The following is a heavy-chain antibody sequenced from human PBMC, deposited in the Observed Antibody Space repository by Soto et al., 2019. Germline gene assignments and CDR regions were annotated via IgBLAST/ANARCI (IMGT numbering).Heavy chain of an antibody. D-gene: IGHD3-10*01. J-gene: IGHJ5*01. CDR3: ARGAVVSLVRGVMGGHWFAS. V-gene: IGHV4-30-4*01. CDR1: GASIISLDYY. Sequence: QVQLQESGPGLVRPSQTLSLTCTVSGASIISLDYYWTWIRQPPGKGLEWIGHIYHTRATYYNQSLESRVVMSVDTSNNPFYLKLSSVTAADTAVFYCARGAVVSLVRGVMGGHWFASWGQGTLVTVSS. CDR2: IYHTRAT.